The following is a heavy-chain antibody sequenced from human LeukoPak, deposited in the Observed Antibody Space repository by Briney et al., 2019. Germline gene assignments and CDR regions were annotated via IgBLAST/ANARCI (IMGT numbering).Heavy chain of an antibody. CDR3: ARVDGGSYRS. Sequence: PSETLSLTCTVSDGSISSYYWSWIRQPPGKGLEWIGYIYSSGNTNYNPSLKSRVTISVDTSKNQFSLKLSSVTAADTAVYYCARVDGGSYRSWGQGTLVTVSS. CDR1: DGSISSYY. CDR2: IYSSGNT. V-gene: IGHV4-59*01. D-gene: IGHD3-16*02. J-gene: IGHJ5*02.